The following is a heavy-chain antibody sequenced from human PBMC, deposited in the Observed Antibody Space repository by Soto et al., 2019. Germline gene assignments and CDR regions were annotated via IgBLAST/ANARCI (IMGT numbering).Heavy chain of an antibody. J-gene: IGHJ5*01. CDR3: ARDRYTRSSHGNGNCFDS. CDR2: ISTYNGNR. Sequence: QVHLVQSGAEVKKPGASVKVSCKASGYDFANYNIAWVRQAPGQGLEWMGWISTYNGNRNYAQKLQGRVTMTTETSTSTAYMELRSLRSDDTAMYYCARDRYTRSSHGNGNCFDSWGQGTLVTVSS. D-gene: IGHD6-6*01. CDR1: GYDFANYN. V-gene: IGHV1-18*01.